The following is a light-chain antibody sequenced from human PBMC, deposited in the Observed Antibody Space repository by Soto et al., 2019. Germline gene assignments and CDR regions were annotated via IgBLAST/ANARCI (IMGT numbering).Light chain of an antibody. CDR3: QQANSFPIT. J-gene: IGKJ5*01. CDR1: QGISSR. CDR2: AAS. V-gene: IGKV1D-12*01. Sequence: DIQMTQSPSSVSASVGDRVTITCRASQGISSRLAWYQQKPGKAPKLLIYAASSLQSGVPSRYSGSGPSTDFTLTISGLQPEYFPTYYGQQANSFPITFGQGTRLVIK.